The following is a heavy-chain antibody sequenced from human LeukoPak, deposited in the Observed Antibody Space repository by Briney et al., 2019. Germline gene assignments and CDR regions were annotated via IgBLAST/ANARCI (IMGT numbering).Heavy chain of an antibody. Sequence: SETLSLTCTVSGGSISSYYWSWIRQPPGKGLEWIGYIYYSGSTNYNPSLKSRVTISVDTSKNQFSLKLSSVTAADTAVYYCARVWEYCTGISCFAFDIWGQGTMVTVSS. CDR3: ARVWEYCTGISCFAFDI. J-gene: IGHJ3*02. D-gene: IGHD2-15*01. CDR1: GGSISSYY. CDR2: IYYSGST. V-gene: IGHV4-59*01.